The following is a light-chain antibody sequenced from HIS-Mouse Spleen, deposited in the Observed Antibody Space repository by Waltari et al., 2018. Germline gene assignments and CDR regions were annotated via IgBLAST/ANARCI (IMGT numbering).Light chain of an antibody. CDR1: SSDVGGYNY. CDR3: SSYAGSNIVV. CDR2: EVS. V-gene: IGLV2-8*01. Sequence: QSALTQPPSASGSPGQSVTISFTGPSSDVGGYNYVSWYQQHPGKAPKLMIYEVSKRPSGVPDRFSGSKSGNTASLTVSGLQAEDEADYYCSSYAGSNIVVFGGGTKLTVL. J-gene: IGLJ2*01.